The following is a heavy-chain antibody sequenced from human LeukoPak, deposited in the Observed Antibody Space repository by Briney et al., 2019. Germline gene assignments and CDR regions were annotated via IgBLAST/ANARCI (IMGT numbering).Heavy chain of an antibody. CDR3: ARRLRITMVRGAADY. D-gene: IGHD3-10*01. CDR2: INHSGNT. CDR1: GGSFSGYY. Sequence: SETLSLTCAVYGGSFSGYYWSWIRQPPGKGLEWIGEINHSGNTNYNPSLKSRVTISVDTSKNQFSLKLSSVTAADTAVYYCARRLRITMVRGAADYWGQGTLVTVSS. J-gene: IGHJ4*02. V-gene: IGHV4-34*01.